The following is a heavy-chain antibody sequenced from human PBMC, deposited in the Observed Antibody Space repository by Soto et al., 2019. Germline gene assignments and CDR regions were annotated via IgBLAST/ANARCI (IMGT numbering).Heavy chain of an antibody. Sequence: EVQLLESGGGLIQPGGSLTLSCVASGFTFSIYAMSWVRQAPGKGPEWVSGMSGSGRTTFYADSVKGRLTISRDNSKNTLYLQMNSLGAEDTAIYYCVKGRSPPLPLVDYYDFWGGGDSWGQGTLVTVSS. CDR3: VKGRSPPLPLVDYYDFWGGGDS. CDR1: GFTFSIYA. J-gene: IGHJ5*01. D-gene: IGHD3-3*01. CDR2: MSGSGRTT. V-gene: IGHV3-23*01.